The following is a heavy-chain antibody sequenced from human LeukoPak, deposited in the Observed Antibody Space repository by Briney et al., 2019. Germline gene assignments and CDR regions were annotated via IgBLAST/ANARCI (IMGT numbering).Heavy chain of an antibody. CDR3: ARDRYGDYGDFDY. Sequence: GGSLRLSCAASGFTFSSYAMHWVRQAPGKGLEWVAVISYDGSNKYYADSVKGRFTISRDNSKNTLYLQMNSLRAEDTAVYYCARDRYGDYGDFDYWGQGTLVTVSP. V-gene: IGHV3-30*04. CDR1: GFTFSSYA. CDR2: ISYDGSNK. D-gene: IGHD4-17*01. J-gene: IGHJ4*02.